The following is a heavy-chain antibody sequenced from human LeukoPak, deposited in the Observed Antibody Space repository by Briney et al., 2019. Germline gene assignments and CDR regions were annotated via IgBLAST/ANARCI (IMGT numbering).Heavy chain of an antibody. D-gene: IGHD3-3*02. CDR3: ARGHHFWSGFNWFDP. J-gene: IGHJ5*02. Sequence: ASVKVSCKASGYTFTSYDINWVRQATGQGLEWMGWMNPNSGNTGYAQKFQGRVTMTRNTYISTAYMELSSLRSEDTAVYYCARGHHFWSGFNWFDPWGQGTLVTVSS. V-gene: IGHV1-8*01. CDR2: MNPNSGNT. CDR1: GYTFTSYD.